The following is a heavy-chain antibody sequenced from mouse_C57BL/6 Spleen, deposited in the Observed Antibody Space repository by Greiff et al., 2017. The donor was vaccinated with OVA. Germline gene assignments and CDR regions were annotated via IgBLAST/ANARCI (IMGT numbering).Heavy chain of an antibody. V-gene: IGHV1-61*01. Sequence: QVQLQQPGAELVRPGSSVKLSCKASGYTFTSYWMDWVKQRPGQGLEWIGNIYPSDSETHYNQKFKDKVTLTVDKSSSTAYMQLSSLTSEDSAVYYCARGGIYDGYHYYFDYWGQGTTLTVSS. CDR2: IYPSDSET. J-gene: IGHJ2*01. CDR1: GYTFTSYW. D-gene: IGHD2-3*01. CDR3: ARGGIYDGYHYYFDY.